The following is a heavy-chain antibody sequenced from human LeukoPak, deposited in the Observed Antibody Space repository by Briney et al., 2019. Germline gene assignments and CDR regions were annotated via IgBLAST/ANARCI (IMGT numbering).Heavy chain of an antibody. Sequence: GEALRLSCAASGFTFNDYAVYWVRRTPGKGLEWVTLISYDGYDKSYADSVRSRFTISRDNSKNTLYLQKDSLRSEDTAVYYCARDFFPIVDSSWYEIGYWGQGTLVTVSS. CDR1: GFTFNDYA. J-gene: IGHJ4*02. CDR2: ISYDGYDK. V-gene: IGHV3-30-3*01. D-gene: IGHD6-13*01. CDR3: ARDFFPIVDSSWYEIGY.